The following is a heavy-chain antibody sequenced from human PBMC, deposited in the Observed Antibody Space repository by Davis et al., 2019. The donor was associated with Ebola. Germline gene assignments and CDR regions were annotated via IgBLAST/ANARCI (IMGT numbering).Heavy chain of an antibody. CDR2: INHSGST. CDR1: GGSFSGYY. J-gene: IGHJ4*02. D-gene: IGHD6-19*01. Sequence: SETLSLTCAVYGGSFSGYYWSWIRQPPGKGLEWIGEINHSGSTNYNPSLKSRVTISVDTSKNQLSLKLSSVTAADTAVYYCARGAVAGLPFDYWGQGTLVTVSS. V-gene: IGHV4-34*01. CDR3: ARGAVAGLPFDY.